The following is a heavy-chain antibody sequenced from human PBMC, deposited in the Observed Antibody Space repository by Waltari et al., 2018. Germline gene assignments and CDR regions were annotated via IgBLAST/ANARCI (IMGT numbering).Heavy chain of an antibody. V-gene: IGHV3-48*02. CDR2: IGPGGSNI. J-gene: IGHJ4*02. CDR1: GFTFSRYS. CDR3: ARDQDWAFDY. D-gene: IGHD2-21*01. Sequence: EVQLVESGGGLVQPGGSLNLSCAASGFTFSRYSMNCVRKAPGKGLEWVSHIGPGGSNIGYADSVKGRITISRDNAQNSLYLIINSLTDEDTAVYYCARDQDWAFDYWGRGTLVTASS.